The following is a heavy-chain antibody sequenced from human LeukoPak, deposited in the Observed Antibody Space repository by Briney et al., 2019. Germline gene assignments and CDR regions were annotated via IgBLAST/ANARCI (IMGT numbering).Heavy chain of an antibody. CDR1: GGSMSSYY. CDR3: ARGGSYYGSGSYYDAFDI. CDR2: IYHSGST. J-gene: IGHJ3*02. Sequence: PSETLSLTCTVSGGSMSSYYWSWIRQPPGKGLEWIGSIYHSGSTYYNPSLKSRVTISVDTSKNQFSLKLSSVTAADTAVYYCARGGSYYGSGSYYDAFDIWGQGTMVTVSS. V-gene: IGHV4-59*12. D-gene: IGHD3-10*01.